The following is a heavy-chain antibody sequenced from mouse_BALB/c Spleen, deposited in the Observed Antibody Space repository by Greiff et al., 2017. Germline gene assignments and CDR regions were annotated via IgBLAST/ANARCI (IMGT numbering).Heavy chain of an antibody. CDR3: ARGGWLRRVPMDY. V-gene: IGHV1S135*01. D-gene: IGHD2-2*01. CDR2: IDPYNGGT. CDR1: GYAFTSYN. J-gene: IGHJ4*01. Sequence: VHVKQSGPELVKPGASVKVSCKASGYAFTSYNMYWVKQSHGKSLEWIGYIDPYNGGTSYNQKFKGKATLTVDKYSSTAYMHLNSLTSEDSAVYYCARGGWLRRVPMDYWGQGTSVTVSS.